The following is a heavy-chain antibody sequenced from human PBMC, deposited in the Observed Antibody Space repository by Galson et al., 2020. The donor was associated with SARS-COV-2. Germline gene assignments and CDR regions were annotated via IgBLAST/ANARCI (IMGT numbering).Heavy chain of an antibody. J-gene: IGHJ4*02. D-gene: IGHD3-22*01. CDR1: GGSINSGDYY. Sequence: SETLSLTCTVTGGSINSGDYYWSWIRQPPGKGLEWIGYIFNGGGTYYNPSLKSRLTISVDMSKNQFSLRLSSVTAADTAVYYCARADSSGSYFDFWGQGSLVTVSS. CDR2: IFNGGGT. CDR3: ARADSSGSYFDF. V-gene: IGHV4-30-4*01.